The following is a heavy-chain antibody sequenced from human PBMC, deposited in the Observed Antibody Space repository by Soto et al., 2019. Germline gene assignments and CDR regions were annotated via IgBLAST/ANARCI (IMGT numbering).Heavy chain of an antibody. Sequence: EVKLLESGGGLVQPGGSLRLSCAASGFTFSSYSMSWVRQAPGKGLEWVSHITASGGTTYYADSVKGRFTISRDSSRSTLYLQMNSLRDEDTAVYYCARDSVPYYYDSSGYWVYWGQGTLVTVSS. V-gene: IGHV3-23*01. CDR1: GFTFSSYS. CDR2: ITASGGTT. CDR3: ARDSVPYYYDSSGYWVY. D-gene: IGHD3-22*01. J-gene: IGHJ4*02.